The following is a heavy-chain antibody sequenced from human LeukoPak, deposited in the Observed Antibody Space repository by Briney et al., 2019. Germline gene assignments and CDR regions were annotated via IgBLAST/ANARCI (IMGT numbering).Heavy chain of an antibody. CDR2: LYYSGST. D-gene: IGHD3-9*01. CDR3: ARHLKYYDIGYYYYGMDV. V-gene: IGHV4-59*08. J-gene: IGHJ6*02. Sequence: SSETLSLTCTVSGGSISSYYWSWIRQPPGKGLEWIGYLYYSGSTNYNPSLKSRVTISVDTSKNQFSLKLSSVTAADTAVYYCARHLKYYDIGYYYYGMDVWGQGTTVTVSS. CDR1: GGSISSYY.